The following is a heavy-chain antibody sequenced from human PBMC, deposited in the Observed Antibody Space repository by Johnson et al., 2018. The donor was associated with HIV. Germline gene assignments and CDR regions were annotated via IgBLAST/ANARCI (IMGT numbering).Heavy chain of an antibody. CDR2: IKQDGSEK. J-gene: IGHJ3*02. Sequence: VQVVESGGGLVQPGGSLRLSCAASGFTFSSYWMSWVRQAPGKGLEWVANIKQDGSEKYYADSVKGRFTISRDHSKNTLSPQMHSLRVADTAVYYCSKPVVPAGDDLDMFEFAFYIWGQGTMVTVS. CDR1: GFTFSSYW. CDR3: SKPVVPAGDDLDMFEFAFYI. D-gene: IGHD2-2*01. V-gene: IGHV3-7*02.